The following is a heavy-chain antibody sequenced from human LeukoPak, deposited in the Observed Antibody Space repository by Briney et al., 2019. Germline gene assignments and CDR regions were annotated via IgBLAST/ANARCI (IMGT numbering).Heavy chain of an antibody. V-gene: IGHV4-59*01. CDR2: IYYSGST. Sequence: PETLSLTCTVSGGSISSYYWSWIRQPPGKGLEWIGYIYYSGSTNYNPSLKSRVTISVDTSKNQFSLKLSSVTAADTAVYYCAGLYYYDSSGYVHWGQGTLVTVSS. J-gene: IGHJ4*02. CDR3: AGLYYYDSSGYVH. D-gene: IGHD3-22*01. CDR1: GGSISSYY.